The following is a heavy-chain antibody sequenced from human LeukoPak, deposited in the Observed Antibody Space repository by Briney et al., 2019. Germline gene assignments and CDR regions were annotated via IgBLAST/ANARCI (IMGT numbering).Heavy chain of an antibody. CDR3: ARGRGVHDSHTYDYFDY. Sequence: GGSLRLSCAASGFTFSSYAMHWVRQAPGEGLEWVAVIWYDGINKYYADSVKGRFTISRDNSKNTLYLQMNGVRAEDTAVYYCARGRGVHDSHTYDYFDYWGQGSLVTVSS. CDR1: GFTFSSYA. CDR2: IWYDGINK. V-gene: IGHV3-33*08. J-gene: IGHJ4*02. D-gene: IGHD3-22*01.